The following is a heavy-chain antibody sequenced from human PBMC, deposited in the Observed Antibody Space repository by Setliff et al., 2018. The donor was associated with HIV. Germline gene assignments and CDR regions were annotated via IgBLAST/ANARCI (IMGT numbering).Heavy chain of an antibody. CDR2: ITGGSGNT. D-gene: IGHD3-10*01. V-gene: IGHV1-3*01. CDR1: GYTFTSYA. Sequence: ASVKVSCKASGYTFTSYAMHWVRQAPGQSLEWMGWITGGSGNTKYSEKFQGRVTLTSTAYMELSSLRSEDTAVYYCARKGSGSSFDFEYWGQGTLVTVSS. J-gene: IGHJ4*02. CDR3: ARKGSGSSFDFEY.